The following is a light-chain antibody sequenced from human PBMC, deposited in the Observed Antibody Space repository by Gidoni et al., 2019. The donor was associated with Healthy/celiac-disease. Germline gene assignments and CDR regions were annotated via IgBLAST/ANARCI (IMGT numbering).Light chain of an antibody. J-gene: IGKJ4*01. CDR1: QSVSSY. CDR3: QQSSNWPLT. Sequence: EILLTPSPASLSLSPGERATLSCRASQSVSSYLAWYQQKPGQVPRLLIYDASNRATGIPARFSGSGSGTDVTLTISSLEPEDFAVYYCQQSSNWPLTFGGGTKVEIK. V-gene: IGKV3-11*01. CDR2: DAS.